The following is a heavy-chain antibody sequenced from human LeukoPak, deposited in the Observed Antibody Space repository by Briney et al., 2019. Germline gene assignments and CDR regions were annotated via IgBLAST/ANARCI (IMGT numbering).Heavy chain of an antibody. V-gene: IGHV3-23*01. CDR1: GFTFSSYA. J-gene: IGHJ4*02. Sequence: GGSLRLSCAASGFTFSSYAMSWVRQAPGKGLEWVSAISGSGGSTYYADSVKGRFTISRDNAKNSLYLQMNSLRAEDTAVYYCAKTRVVPAAHFDYWGQGTLVTVSS. CDR2: ISGSGGST. D-gene: IGHD2-2*01. CDR3: AKTRVVPAAHFDY.